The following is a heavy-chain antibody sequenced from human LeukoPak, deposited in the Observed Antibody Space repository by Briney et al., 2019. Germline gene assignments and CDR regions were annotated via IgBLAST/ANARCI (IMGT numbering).Heavy chain of an antibody. V-gene: IGHV4-59*01. D-gene: IGHD1-1*01. CDR3: ARDAGWNEPFDY. Sequence: SETLSLTCTVSGGSISSYYWSWIRQPPGKGLEWIGYIYYSGSTNYNPSLKSRVTISVDTSKNQFSLKLSSVTAADTAVYYCARDAGWNEPFDYWGQGTLVTVSS. CDR1: GGSISSYY. CDR2: IYYSGST. J-gene: IGHJ4*02.